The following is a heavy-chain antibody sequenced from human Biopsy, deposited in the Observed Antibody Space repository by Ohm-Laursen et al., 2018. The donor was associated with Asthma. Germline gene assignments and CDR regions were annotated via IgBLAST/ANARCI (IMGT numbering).Heavy chain of an antibody. D-gene: IGHD6-13*01. Sequence: SDTLSLTCAVSGGSISSSNWWSWIRQPPGKGLEWIGEINHSGSTNYNPSLKSRVTISVDTSKNQFSLKLSSVTAADTAVYYCARITNDRIAAAGRYYYYGMDVWGQGTTVTVSS. J-gene: IGHJ6*02. V-gene: IGHV4-4*02. CDR2: INHSGST. CDR1: GGSISSSNW. CDR3: ARITNDRIAAAGRYYYYGMDV.